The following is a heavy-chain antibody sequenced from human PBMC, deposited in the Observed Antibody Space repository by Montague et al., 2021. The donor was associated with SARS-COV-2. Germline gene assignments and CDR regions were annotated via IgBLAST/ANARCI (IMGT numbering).Heavy chain of an antibody. CDR2: IYTSGRT. CDR1: GGSINSYY. J-gene: IGHJ1*01. D-gene: IGHD2-2*01. Sequence: SETLSLTCGVSGGSINSYYWSWIRQPAGKGLEWIGRIYTSGRTNHSPSLKSRVTISVDTSRNHLSLKLTSVTAADTAVYYCAREGPAAAGYFLRWGQGILVTVSS. CDR3: AREGPAAAGYFLR. V-gene: IGHV4-4*07.